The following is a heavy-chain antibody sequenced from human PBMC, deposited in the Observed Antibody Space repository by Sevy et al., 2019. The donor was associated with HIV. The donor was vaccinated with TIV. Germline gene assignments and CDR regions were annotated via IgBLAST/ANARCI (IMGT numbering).Heavy chain of an antibody. J-gene: IGHJ6*02. Sequence: GGSLRLSCAASGFTFGTYAMHWVRQAPGKGLEWVALISYDGSNKYYADSVKGRFTISRDNSKNTLYLQMNSLRAEDTAVYYCAREKGIVAAGTGYYYGTDVWGQGTTVTVSS. D-gene: IGHD6-13*01. V-gene: IGHV3-30-3*01. CDR3: AREKGIVAAGTGYYYGTDV. CDR2: ISYDGSNK. CDR1: GFTFGTYA.